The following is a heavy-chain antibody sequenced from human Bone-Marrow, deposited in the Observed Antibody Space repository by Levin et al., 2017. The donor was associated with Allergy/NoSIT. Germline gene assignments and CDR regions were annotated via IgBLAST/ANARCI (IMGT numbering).Heavy chain of an antibody. CDR2: INIHTGNP. CDR1: GYSFTHYA. D-gene: IGHD2/OR15-2a*01. Sequence: ASVKVSCKASGYSFTHYAINWVRQAPGQGLEWMGWINIHTGNPTYVQAFTGRFVFSFDTSVSTAYLQISSLKAEDTAVYYCARELPYFSASGSARPPLDAFDIWGQGTRVTVSS. CDR3: ARELPYFSASGSARPPLDAFDI. J-gene: IGHJ3*02. V-gene: IGHV7-4-1*02.